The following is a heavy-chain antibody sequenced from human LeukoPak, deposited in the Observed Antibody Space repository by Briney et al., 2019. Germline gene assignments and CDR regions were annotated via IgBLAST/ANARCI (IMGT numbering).Heavy chain of an antibody. D-gene: IGHD3/OR15-3a*01. CDR3: ARQTGSGLFILP. V-gene: IGHV4-39*01. Sequence: SETLSLTCTVSGVSISSSNSYWGWIRQPPGKGLEWIGSIYYTGNTHYNASLKSQVSISIDTSKNQFSLKLTSVTAADTSVYYCARQTGSGLFILPGGQGTLVTVSS. J-gene: IGHJ4*02. CDR2: IYYTGNT. CDR1: GVSISSSNSY.